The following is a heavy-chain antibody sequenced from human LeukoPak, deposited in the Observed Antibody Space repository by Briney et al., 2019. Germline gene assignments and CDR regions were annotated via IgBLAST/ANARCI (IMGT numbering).Heavy chain of an antibody. V-gene: IGHV3-30*18. CDR3: AKDSGGGRNKAMMRLYGMDV. CDR2: ISYDGINK. D-gene: IGHD3-10*01. Sequence: PGRSLRLSCAASGFTFSSYGIHWVRQAPGKGLEWVAVISYDGINKYYEDSVKGRFTISRDNSRNTLYLQVNSLRAEDTAVYYCAKDSGGGRNKAMMRLYGMDVWGQGTTVTVSS. CDR1: GFTFSSYG. J-gene: IGHJ6*02.